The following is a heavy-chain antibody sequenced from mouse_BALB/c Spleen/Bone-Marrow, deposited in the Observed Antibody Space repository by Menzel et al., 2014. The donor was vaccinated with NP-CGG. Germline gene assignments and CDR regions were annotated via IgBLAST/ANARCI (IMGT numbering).Heavy chain of an antibody. J-gene: IGHJ2*01. Sequence: VQLQQSGPELVKPGASVKMSCKASGYSFTSYYIHWVKQRPGQGLEWIGWIFPGSDNTKYNEKFKGKATLTADTSSSTAYMPLSSLTSEDSAVYFCARDWDEYYFDYWGQGTTLTVSS. CDR3: ARDWDEYYFDY. D-gene: IGHD4-1*01. CDR1: GYSFTSYY. V-gene: IGHV1-66*01. CDR2: IFPGSDNT.